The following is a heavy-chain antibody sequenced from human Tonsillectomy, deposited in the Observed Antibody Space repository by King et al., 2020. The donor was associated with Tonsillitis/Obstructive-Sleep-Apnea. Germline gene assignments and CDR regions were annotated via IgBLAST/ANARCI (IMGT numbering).Heavy chain of an antibody. J-gene: IGHJ6*03. D-gene: IGHD3-3*01. CDR2: IGAYNGNT. CDR3: ARAMYYDFWSGYFMDV. Sequence: VQLVESGAEVKKPGASVKVSCKASGYTFTSYGISWVRQAPGQGLEWMGWIGAYNGNTNYTQKLQGRVTMTTETSTSTAYMGLRSLRSDDTAVYYCARAMYYDFWSGYFMDVWGKGTTVTVSS. CDR1: GYTFTSYG. V-gene: IGHV1-18*01.